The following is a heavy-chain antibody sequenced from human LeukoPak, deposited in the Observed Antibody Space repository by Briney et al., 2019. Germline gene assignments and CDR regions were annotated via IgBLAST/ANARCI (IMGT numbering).Heavy chain of an antibody. V-gene: IGHV3-30-3*01. Sequence: PGRSLRLSCAASGFTFSSYAMHWVRQAPGKGLEWVAVISYDGSNKYYADSVKGRFTISRDNSKNTLYLQMNSLRAEDTAVYYCARGRRSGYVFDYWGQGTLVTVSS. D-gene: IGHD5-12*01. CDR2: ISYDGSNK. CDR1: GFTFSSYA. J-gene: IGHJ4*02. CDR3: ARGRRSGYVFDY.